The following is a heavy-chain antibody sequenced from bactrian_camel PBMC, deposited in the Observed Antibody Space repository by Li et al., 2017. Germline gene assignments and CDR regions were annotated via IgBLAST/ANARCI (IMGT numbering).Heavy chain of an antibody. Sequence: HVQLVESGGGLVQPGGSLRLSCAASGFTFSTYWMYWVRQAPGKWLEWVSHITSGGDESFYVGSVKGRFTISRDNAKNTLYLQLNNLEIEDTAMYYCVKDLSVVVFVGFGHWGQGTQVTVS. CDR3: VKDLSVVVFVGFGH. CDR1: GFTFSTYW. V-gene: IGHV3S1*01. D-gene: IGHD7*01. CDR2: ITSGGDES. J-gene: IGHJ6*01.